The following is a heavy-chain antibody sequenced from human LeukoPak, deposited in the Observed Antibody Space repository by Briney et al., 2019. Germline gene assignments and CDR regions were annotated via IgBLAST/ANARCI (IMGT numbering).Heavy chain of an antibody. V-gene: IGHV3-7*01. Sequence: GGSLRLSCAASGFTFSSYWMGWFRQAPGKGLEWVANIAKDGSGKNYVDSVKGRFTISRDNAKNSLYLQMNSLRAGDTAVYYCARDRDYYAIDYWGQGTLVTVSS. D-gene: IGHD3-22*01. J-gene: IGHJ4*02. CDR3: ARDRDYYAIDY. CDR2: IAKDGSGK. CDR1: GFTFSSYW.